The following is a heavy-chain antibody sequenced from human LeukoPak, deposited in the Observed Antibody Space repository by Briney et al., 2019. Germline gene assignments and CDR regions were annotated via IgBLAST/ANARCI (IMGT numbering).Heavy chain of an antibody. CDR3: ARSRYSGSYYGPFDY. Sequence: SETLSLTCTVSGGSISGSSYYWGWIRQPPGKGLEWIGSIYYSGSTYYNPSLKSRVTISVDTSKNQFSLKLSSVTAADTAVYYCARSRYSGSYYGPFDYWGQGTLVTVSS. D-gene: IGHD1-26*01. CDR1: GGSISGSSYY. V-gene: IGHV4-39*01. J-gene: IGHJ4*02. CDR2: IYYSGST.